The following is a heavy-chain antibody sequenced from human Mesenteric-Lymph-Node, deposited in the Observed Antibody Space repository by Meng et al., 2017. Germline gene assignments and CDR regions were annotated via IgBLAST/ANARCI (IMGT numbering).Heavy chain of an antibody. CDR2: MNPNSGNT. CDR3: ARDENYYDSSGYYVNAFDI. J-gene: IGHJ3*02. Sequence: ASVKVSCKASGYTFTSYDINWVRQATGQGLEWMGWMNPNSGNTGYAQKFQGRVTMTRNTSISTAYMELSSLRSEDTAVYYCARDENYYDSSGYYVNAFDIWGQGTMVTVSS. D-gene: IGHD3-22*01. V-gene: IGHV1-8*01. CDR1: GYTFTSYD.